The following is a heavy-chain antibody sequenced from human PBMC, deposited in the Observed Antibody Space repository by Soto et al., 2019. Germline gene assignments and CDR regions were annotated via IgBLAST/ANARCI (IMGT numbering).Heavy chain of an antibody. CDR1: GYTFTSYG. CDR3: ATGPPYYYDRGYYYGMDV. J-gene: IGHJ6*02. Sequence: ASVKVSCKASGYTFTSYGISWVRQAPGQGLEWMGWISAYNGNTNYAQKLQGRVTMTTDTSTSTAYMVLRSLRSDDTAVYYCATGPPYYYDRGYYYGMDVWGQGTTVTVSS. CDR2: ISAYNGNT. D-gene: IGHD3-22*01. V-gene: IGHV1-18*04.